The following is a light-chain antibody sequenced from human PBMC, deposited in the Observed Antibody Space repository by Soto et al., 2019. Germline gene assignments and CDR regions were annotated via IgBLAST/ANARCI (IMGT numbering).Light chain of an antibody. V-gene: IGLV4-69*01. CDR1: SGHSSYA. J-gene: IGLJ2*01. CDR3: QTWGTGIQV. CDR2: LNSDGSH. Sequence: QPVLTQSPSASASLGASVKLTCTLSSGHSSYAIAWHQQQPEKGPRYLMKLNSDGSHSKGDGIPDRFSGSSSGAERYLTISSHQYEDEADYYCQTWGTGIQVFGGGTKLTVL.